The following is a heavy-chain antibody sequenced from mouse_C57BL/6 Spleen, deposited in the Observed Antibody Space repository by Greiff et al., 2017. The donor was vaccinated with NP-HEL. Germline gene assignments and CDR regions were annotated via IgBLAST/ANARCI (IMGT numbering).Heavy chain of an antibody. CDR1: GYAFSSSW. V-gene: IGHV1-82*01. CDR3: ARWIITTVVATDY. CDR2: IYPGDGDT. D-gene: IGHD1-1*01. Sequence: VQLQQSGPELVKPGASVKISCKASGYAFSSSWMNWVKQRPGKGLEWIGRIYPGDGDTNYNGKFKGKATLTEDKSSSTAYMQLSSLTSVDSAFSVCARWIITTVVATDYWGQGTTLTVSS. J-gene: IGHJ2*01.